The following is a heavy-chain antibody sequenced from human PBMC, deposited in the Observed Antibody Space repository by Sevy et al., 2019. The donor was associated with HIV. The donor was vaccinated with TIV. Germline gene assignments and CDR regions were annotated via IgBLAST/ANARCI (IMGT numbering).Heavy chain of an antibody. J-gene: IGHJ4*02. V-gene: IGHV1-2*06. CDR3: ARAYYYDSSGHYFDY. Sequence: ASVKVSCKASGYTFTAYYVHWVRQAPGQGLEWMGRINPNSSGTNYPQKFQGRVTMTRDTSISTAYMELSGLRYDDTAVYHCARAYYYDSSGHYFDYWGQGTLVTVSS. CDR1: GYTFTAYY. CDR2: INPNSSGT. D-gene: IGHD3-22*01.